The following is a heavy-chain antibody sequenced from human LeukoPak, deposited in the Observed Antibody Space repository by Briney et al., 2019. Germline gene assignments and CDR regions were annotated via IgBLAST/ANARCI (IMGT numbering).Heavy chain of an antibody. Sequence: ASVKVSCKASGYTFTSYGISWVRQAPGQGLEWMGWISAYNGNTNYAQKLQGRVTMTTDTSTSTAYMELRSLRPDDTAVYYCARTGRLSSSWYWFDPWGQGTLVTVSS. CDR3: ARTGRLSSSWYWFDP. CDR1: GYTFTSYG. CDR2: ISAYNGNT. J-gene: IGHJ5*02. V-gene: IGHV1-18*01. D-gene: IGHD6-13*01.